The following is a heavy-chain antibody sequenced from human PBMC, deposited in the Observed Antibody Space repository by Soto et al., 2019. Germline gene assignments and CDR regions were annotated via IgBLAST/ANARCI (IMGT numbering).Heavy chain of an antibody. V-gene: IGHV3-23*01. CDR1: GFTFSNYA. J-gene: IGHJ4*02. CDR2: IYSGGGT. D-gene: IGHD5-12*01. CDR3: AKDFRPDGAYDLDY. Sequence: EVQLLESGGGLVQPGGSLRLSCEASGFTFSNYAMNWVRQAPGKGLEWVSGIYSGGGTYYADSVKGRFTISRDNSKNTLYLRMSSLGAEDTALYYCAKDFRPDGAYDLDYWGQGTLVTVSS.